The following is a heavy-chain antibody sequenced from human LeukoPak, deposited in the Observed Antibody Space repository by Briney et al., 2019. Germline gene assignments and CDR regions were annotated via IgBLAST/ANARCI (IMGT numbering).Heavy chain of an antibody. Sequence: GGSLRLSCAASGFTFSSYAMHWVRQAPGKGLERVAVISYDGSNKYYADSVKGRFTISRDNSKNTLYLQMNSLRAEDTAVSYGARGYCSSTSCYAPYYYGMDVWGQGTTVTVSS. CDR1: GFTFSSYA. D-gene: IGHD2-2*01. V-gene: IGHV3-30-3*01. CDR2: ISYDGSNK. J-gene: IGHJ6*02. CDR3: ARGYCSSTSCYAPYYYGMDV.